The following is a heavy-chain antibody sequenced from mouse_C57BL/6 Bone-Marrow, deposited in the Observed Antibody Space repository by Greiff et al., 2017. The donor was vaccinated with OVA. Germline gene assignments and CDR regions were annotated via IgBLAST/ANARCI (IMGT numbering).Heavy chain of an antibody. CDR2: IYPGSGST. J-gene: IGHJ3*01. D-gene: IGHD2-1*01. CDR3: ARLHYGNYVRFAY. CDR1: GYTFTSYW. V-gene: IGHV1-55*01. Sequence: VQLQQPGAELVKPGASVKMSCKASGYTFTSYWITWVKQRPGQGLEWIGDIYPGSGSTNYNEKFKSKATLTVDTSSSTAYMQLSSLTSEDSAVYYCARLHYGNYVRFAYWGQGTLVTVSA.